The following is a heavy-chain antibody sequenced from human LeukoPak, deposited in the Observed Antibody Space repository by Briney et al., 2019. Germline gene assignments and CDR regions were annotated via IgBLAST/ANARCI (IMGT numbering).Heavy chain of an antibody. CDR3: AKDQGFGYDIGVFDY. D-gene: IGHD3-9*01. CDR1: GFTFKNYA. V-gene: IGHV3-23*01. Sequence: PGGSLRLSCAASGFTFKNYAMSWVRQAPGKGLDWVSAISGSGGSTYYADSVKGRFTISRDNSKNTLYLQMNSLRAEDTAVYYCAKDQGFGYDIGVFDYWGQGTLVTVSS. J-gene: IGHJ4*02. CDR2: ISGSGGST.